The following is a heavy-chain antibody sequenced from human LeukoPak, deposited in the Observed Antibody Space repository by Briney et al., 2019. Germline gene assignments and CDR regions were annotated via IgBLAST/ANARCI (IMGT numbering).Heavy chain of an antibody. CDR2: IYYSGST. Sequence: SETLSLTCTVSGGSISSGDYYWSWIRQPPGKGLEWIGYIYYSGSTYYNPSLKSRVTISVDTSKNQFSLKLSSVTAADTAVYYCARVSYGEGITMVRGVILDYWGQGTLVTVSS. CDR1: GGSISSGDYY. J-gene: IGHJ4*02. D-gene: IGHD3-10*01. CDR3: ARVSYGEGITMVRGVILDY. V-gene: IGHV4-30-4*01.